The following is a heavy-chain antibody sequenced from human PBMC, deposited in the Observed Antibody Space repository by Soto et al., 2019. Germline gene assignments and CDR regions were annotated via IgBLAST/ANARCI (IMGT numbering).Heavy chain of an antibody. V-gene: IGHV1-3*01. J-gene: IGHJ4*02. Sequence: QVQLVQSGAEVKKPVASVKVSCKASGYTFTSYAMHWVRQAPGQRLEGMGWINAGNGNTKYSQKFKGRVTITRDTSASTAYMELSSLRSEDTAVYYCARAFYDSSGYSPVDYWGQGTLVTVSS. CDR1: GYTFTSYA. D-gene: IGHD3-22*01. CDR2: INAGNGNT. CDR3: ARAFYDSSGYSPVDY.